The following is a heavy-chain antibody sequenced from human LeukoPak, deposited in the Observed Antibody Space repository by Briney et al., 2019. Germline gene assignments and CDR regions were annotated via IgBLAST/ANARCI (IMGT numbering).Heavy chain of an antibody. CDR3: ASSSLYYYYYMDV. V-gene: IGHV4-59*01. Sequence: SGTLSLTCTVSGGSISSYYWSWIRQPPGKGLEWIGYIYYSGSTNYNPSLKSRVTISVDTSKNQFSLKLSSVTAADTAVYYCASSSLYYYYYMDVWGKGTTVTVSS. J-gene: IGHJ6*03. D-gene: IGHD6-19*01. CDR1: GGSISSYY. CDR2: IYYSGST.